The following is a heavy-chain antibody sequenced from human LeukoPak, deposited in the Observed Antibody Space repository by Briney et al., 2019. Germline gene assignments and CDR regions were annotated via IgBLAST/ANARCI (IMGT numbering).Heavy chain of an antibody. CDR1: GYTLTELS. D-gene: IGHD2-21*02. CDR2: FDPEDGET. J-gene: IGHJ5*02. CDR3: ATNGVVTAIRNWFDP. Sequence: ASAKVSCKVSGYTLTELSMHWVRQAPGKGLEWMGGFDPEDGETIYAQKFQGRVTMTEDTSTDTAYMELSSLRSEDTAVYYCATNGVVTAIRNWFDPWGQGTLVTVSS. V-gene: IGHV1-24*01.